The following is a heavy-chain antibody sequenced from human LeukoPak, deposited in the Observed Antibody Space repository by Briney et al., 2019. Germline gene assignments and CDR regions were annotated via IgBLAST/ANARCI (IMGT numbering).Heavy chain of an antibody. CDR1: GGSISTYY. Sequence: ASETLSLTRTVSGGSISTYYWSWIRQPPGKGLEWIGYVYHSGTTNYNPSLKRRVTISADTSKNQFSLKVKSVTAADTAVYYCARHGGTLGYFDNWGQGTLVTVSS. V-gene: IGHV4-59*08. CDR2: VYHSGTT. J-gene: IGHJ4*02. D-gene: IGHD1-26*01. CDR3: ARHGGTLGYFDN.